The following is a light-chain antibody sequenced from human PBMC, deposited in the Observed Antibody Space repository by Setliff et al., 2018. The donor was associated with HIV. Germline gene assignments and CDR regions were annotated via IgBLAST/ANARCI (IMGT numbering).Light chain of an antibody. Sequence: QSVLTQPPSVSGAPGQGVTISCTGSSSNIGTGYDVHWYQQHPGKAPKLVIYDVSNRPSGVSDRFSGSRSGNTASLTISGLQAEDEADYYCSSYSSNSTPYVFGSGTKVTVL. CDR1: SSNIGTGYD. J-gene: IGLJ1*01. CDR3: SSYSSNSTPYV. CDR2: DVS. V-gene: IGLV1-40*01.